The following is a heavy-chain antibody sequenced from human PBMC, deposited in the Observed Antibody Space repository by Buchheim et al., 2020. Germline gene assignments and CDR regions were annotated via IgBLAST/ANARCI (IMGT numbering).Heavy chain of an antibody. CDR1: GGSFSGYY. V-gene: IGHV4-34*02. J-gene: IGHJ4*02. D-gene: IGHD6-19*01. Sequence: QVQLQQWGAGVLKPSETLSLSCAVHGGSFSGYYWTWIRQSPRKGLEWIGEVSDSGSSNYNPSLKSRVTMSVDTSKNQFSLRLTSVTAADTAIYYCARSQWLARRFDNWGQGTL. CDR3: ARSQWLARRFDN. CDR2: VSDSGSS.